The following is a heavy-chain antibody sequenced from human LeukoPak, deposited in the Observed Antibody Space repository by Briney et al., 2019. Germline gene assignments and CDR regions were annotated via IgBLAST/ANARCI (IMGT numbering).Heavy chain of an antibody. J-gene: IGHJ4*02. CDR3: AKGGWFGETPKLIDY. V-gene: IGHV3-30*02. D-gene: IGHD3-10*01. CDR2: IRYDGSNK. Sequence: GGSLRLSCAASGFTFSSYGMHWVRQAPGKGLEWVAFIRYDGSNKYYADSVKGRFTISRDNSKNTLYLQMNSLRAEDTAVYYCAKGGWFGETPKLIDYWGQGTLVTVSS. CDR1: GFTFSSYG.